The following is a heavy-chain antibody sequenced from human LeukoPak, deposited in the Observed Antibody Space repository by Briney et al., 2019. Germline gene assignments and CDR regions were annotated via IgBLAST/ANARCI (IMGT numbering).Heavy chain of an antibody. V-gene: IGHV3-21*01. Sequence: GGSLRLSCAPSGFTFSSYSMNWVRQAPGKGLEWVSSISSSSSYIYYADSVKGRFTISRDNAKNSLYLQMNSLRAEDTAVYYCARGELSYTSSPYFDYWGQGTLVTVSS. CDR3: ARGELSYTSSPYFDY. D-gene: IGHD6-6*01. CDR2: ISSSSSYI. J-gene: IGHJ4*02. CDR1: GFTFSSYS.